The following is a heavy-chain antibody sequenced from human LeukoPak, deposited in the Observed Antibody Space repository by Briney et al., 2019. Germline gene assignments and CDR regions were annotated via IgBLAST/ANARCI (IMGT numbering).Heavy chain of an antibody. CDR1: GGSISSYY. J-gene: IGHJ6*03. D-gene: IGHD3/OR15-3a*01. V-gene: IGHV4-59*01. Sequence: SETLSLTCTVSGGSISSYYWSWIRQPPGKGLECIGYIYYSGSTNYNPSLKSRVTISVDTSKNQFSLKLSSVTAADTAVYYCARGGGLDHFYYYYMDVWGKGTTVTVSS. CDR2: IYYSGST. CDR3: ARGGGLDHFYYYYMDV.